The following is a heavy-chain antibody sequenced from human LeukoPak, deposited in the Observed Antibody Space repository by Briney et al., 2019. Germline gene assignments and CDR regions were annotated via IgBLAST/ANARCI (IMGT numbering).Heavy chain of an antibody. CDR1: GFTFSSYA. CDR2: ISYDGSNK. Sequence: PGRSLRLSCAASGFTFSSYAMHWVRQAPGEGLEWVAVISYDGSNKYYADSVKGRFTISRDNSKNTLYLQMNSLRAEDTAVYYRARDSSSNFDYWGQGTLVTVSS. D-gene: IGHD6-13*01. CDR3: ARDSSSNFDY. V-gene: IGHV3-30*01. J-gene: IGHJ4*02.